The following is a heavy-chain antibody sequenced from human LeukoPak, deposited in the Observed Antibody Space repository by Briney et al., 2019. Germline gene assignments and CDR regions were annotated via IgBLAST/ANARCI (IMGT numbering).Heavy chain of an antibody. J-gene: IGHJ6*02. CDR2: ISAYNGNT. V-gene: IGHV1-18*04. CDR3: ARFLAPPVGLLLWFGSRDYYYGMDV. D-gene: IGHD3-10*01. CDR1: GYTFTGYY. Sequence: ASVKVSCKASGYTFTGYYMHWVRQAPGQGLEWMGWISAYNGNTNYAQKLQGRVTMTTDTSTSTAYMELRSLRSDDTAVYYCARFLAPPVGLLLWFGSRDYYYGMDVWGQGTTVTVSS.